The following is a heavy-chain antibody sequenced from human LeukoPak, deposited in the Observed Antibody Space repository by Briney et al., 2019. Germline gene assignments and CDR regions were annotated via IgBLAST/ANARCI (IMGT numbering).Heavy chain of an antibody. J-gene: IGHJ4*02. CDR3: ARGLDPYYFDH. V-gene: IGHV1-46*01. CDR1: GYTFISYY. CDR2: ISPSGGST. Sequence: ASVKVSCKASGYTFISYYIHWVRQAPGQGLEWMGIISPSGGSTSYAQKFQGRVTMTRDTSTSTVYMELSSLRSEDTAVYYCARGLDPYYFDHWGQGTLVTVSS.